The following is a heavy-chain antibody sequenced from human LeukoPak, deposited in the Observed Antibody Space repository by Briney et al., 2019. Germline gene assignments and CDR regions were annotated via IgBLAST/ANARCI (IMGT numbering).Heavy chain of an antibody. Sequence: GGSLRLSCAASGFSFINAWMSWVRQAPGKGLEWVGRITSKIDGGTTDYAAPVKGRFTISRDDAKDTLYLQMDSLQTEDTAVYYCSSLRGSTSQYCQHWGQGTLVTVSS. D-gene: IGHD6-13*01. J-gene: IGHJ1*01. V-gene: IGHV3-15*01. CDR2: ITSKIDGGTT. CDR1: GFSFINAW. CDR3: SSLRGSTSQYCQH.